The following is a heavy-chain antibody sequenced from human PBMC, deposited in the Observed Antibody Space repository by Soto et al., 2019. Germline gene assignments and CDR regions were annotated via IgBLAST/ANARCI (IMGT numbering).Heavy chain of an antibody. CDR1: GFTFDDYA. D-gene: IGHD1-20*01. V-gene: IGHV3-9*01. CDR2: ISWNSGSI. J-gene: IGHJ2*01. CDR3: AKVPLTRYFDL. Sequence: EVQLVESGGGLVQPGRSLRLSCAASGFTFDDYAMHWVRQAPGKGLECVSGISWNSGSIGYADSVKGRFTISSDNAKNSLYLQMNSLRAEDTALYYCAKVPLTRYFDLWGRGTLVTVSS.